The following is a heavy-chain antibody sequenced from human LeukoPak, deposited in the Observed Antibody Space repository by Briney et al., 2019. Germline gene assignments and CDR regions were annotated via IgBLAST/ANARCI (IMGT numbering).Heavy chain of an antibody. CDR2: VYYSGST. CDR1: GGCISSYY. V-gene: IGHV4-59*01. J-gene: IGHJ1*01. D-gene: IGHD1-26*01. Sequence: SETLSLTCTVSGGCISSYYWSWIRQPPGKGLEWIGYVYYSGSTNYNPSLKSRVTISVDTSKNQFSLKLSSVTAADTAVYYCARGGSDSLNFQHWGQGTLVTVSS. CDR3: ARGGSDSLNFQH.